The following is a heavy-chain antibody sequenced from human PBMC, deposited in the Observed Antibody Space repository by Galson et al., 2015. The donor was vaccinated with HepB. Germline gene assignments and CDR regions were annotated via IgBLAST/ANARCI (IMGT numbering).Heavy chain of an antibody. D-gene: IGHD2-2*01. Sequence: PALVKPTQTLTLTCTFSGFSLTTSGMCVSWIRQPPGKALEWLALIDWDDDKYYSTSLKTRLTISKDTSKNQVVLTMTNMDPVDTATYYCARSIVIPGAPHNWFDPWGQGTLVTVSS. J-gene: IGHJ5*02. CDR3: ARSIVIPGAPHNWFDP. CDR2: IDWDDDK. CDR1: GFSLTTSGMC. V-gene: IGHV2-70*01.